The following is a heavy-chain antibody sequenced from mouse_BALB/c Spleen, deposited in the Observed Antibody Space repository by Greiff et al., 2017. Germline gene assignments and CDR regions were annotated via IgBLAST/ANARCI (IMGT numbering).Heavy chain of an antibody. Sequence: EVHLVESGAELVRPGASVKLSCTASGFNIKDYYMHWVKQRPEQGLEWIGWIDPENGDTEYAPKFQGKATMTADTSSNTAYLQLSSLTSEDTAVYYCNDYGCAMDYWGQGTSVTVSS. J-gene: IGHJ4*01. CDR2: IDPENGDT. CDR3: NDYGCAMDY. D-gene: IGHD1-2*01. V-gene: IGHV14-4*02. CDR1: GFNIKDYY.